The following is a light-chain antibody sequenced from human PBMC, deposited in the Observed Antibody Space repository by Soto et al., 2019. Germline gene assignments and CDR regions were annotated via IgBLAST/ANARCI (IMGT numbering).Light chain of an antibody. CDR1: PGITRY. CDR3: QQLKRYPLA. CDR2: AAS. J-gene: IGKJ4*02. Sequence: IQLTQSPSSLSASIGDRVTITCRASPGITRYLAWYQQKPGKAPELLIDAASTLQSGVPSRFSGSGSGTDFTLTISSLQPEDFATYYCQQLKRYPLAFGGGTKVEIK. V-gene: IGKV1-9*01.